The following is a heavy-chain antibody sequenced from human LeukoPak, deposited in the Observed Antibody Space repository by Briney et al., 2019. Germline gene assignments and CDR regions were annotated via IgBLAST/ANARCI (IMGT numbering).Heavy chain of an antibody. CDR2: ISYDGSNK. V-gene: IGHV3-30-3*01. J-gene: IGHJ5*02. CDR3: ARDADSSGWYSNWFVP. CDR1: GFTFSSYA. Sequence: PRKSLRLSCAASGFTFSSYAMHWVRQAPGKGLEWVAVISYDGSNKYYADSVKGRFTISRDNHKNTLYLQMNSLRAEDTAVYYCARDADSSGWYSNWFVPWGQGTLVTVSS. D-gene: IGHD6-19*01.